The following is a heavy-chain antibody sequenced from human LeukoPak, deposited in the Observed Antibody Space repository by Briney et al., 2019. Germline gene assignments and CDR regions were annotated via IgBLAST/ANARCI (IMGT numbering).Heavy chain of an antibody. CDR2: LANGGST. CDR1: GPSISSYY. CDR3: AVLKYGGGDPDTFDV. V-gene: IGHV4-4*09. D-gene: IGHD2-21*02. Sequence: SETLSLTCTVSGPSISSYYWSWFRQPPGKGLEWIGHLANGGSTKFNPSLTSGVTISLDTSKHQFSLKLSSVTAADTAVYYCAVLKYGGGDPDTFDVWGQGTMVTVSS. J-gene: IGHJ3*01.